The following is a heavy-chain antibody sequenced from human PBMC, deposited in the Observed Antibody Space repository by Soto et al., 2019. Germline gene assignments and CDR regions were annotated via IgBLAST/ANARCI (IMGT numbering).Heavy chain of an antibody. Sequence: QVQLVESGGGVVQPGRSLRLSCAASGFTFSSYAMHWVRQAPGKGLEWVAVISYDGSNKYYADSVKGRFTISRDNSKNTLYLQMNSLRAEDTAVYYCARRGITIFGVVMIPYFDYWGKGTLVTVSS. CDR3: ARRGITIFGVVMIPYFDY. D-gene: IGHD3-3*01. J-gene: IGHJ4*02. V-gene: IGHV3-30-3*01. CDR2: ISYDGSNK. CDR1: GFTFSSYA.